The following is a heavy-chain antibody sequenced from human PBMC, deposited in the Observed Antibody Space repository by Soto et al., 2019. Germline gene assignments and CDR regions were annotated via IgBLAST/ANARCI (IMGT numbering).Heavy chain of an antibody. Sequence: QVQLVQSAAEVKKPGASVKVSCKASGYSFTSYGISWVRQAPGQGPEWMGWISGHNGNTNHPQSLQGRVTMTTDTSRNTAYMELRSLRSDDTAVYYCARHRFNYYDDTVYYYFDYWGQRTLVTVSS. CDR2: ISGHNGNT. J-gene: IGHJ4*02. V-gene: IGHV1-18*04. D-gene: IGHD3-22*01. CDR3: ARHRFNYYDDTVYYYFDY. CDR1: GYSFTSYG.